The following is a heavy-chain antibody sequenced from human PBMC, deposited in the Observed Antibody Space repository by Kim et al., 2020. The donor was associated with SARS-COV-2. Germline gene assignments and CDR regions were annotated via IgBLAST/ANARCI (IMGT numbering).Heavy chain of an antibody. CDR3: ARDAGYNWDPAGFDP. Sequence: DSVKGRFTISRDNAKNTLYLQMNSLRAEDTAVYYCARDAGYNWDPAGFDPWGQGTLVTVSS. V-gene: IGHV3-74*01. D-gene: IGHD1-20*01. J-gene: IGHJ5*02.